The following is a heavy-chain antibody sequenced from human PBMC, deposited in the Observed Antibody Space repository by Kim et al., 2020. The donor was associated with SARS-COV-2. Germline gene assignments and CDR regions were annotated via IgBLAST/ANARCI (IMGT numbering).Heavy chain of an antibody. CDR3: ARGCSGGSCYSGPNWFDP. J-gene: IGHJ5*02. D-gene: IGHD2-15*01. Sequence: KGRFTISRDNAKNSLYLQMNSLRAEDTAVYYCARGCSGGSCYSGPNWFDPWGQGTLVTVSS. V-gene: IGHV3-11*06.